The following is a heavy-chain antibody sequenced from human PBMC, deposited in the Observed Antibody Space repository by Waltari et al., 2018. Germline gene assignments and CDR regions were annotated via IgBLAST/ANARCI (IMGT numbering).Heavy chain of an antibody. J-gene: IGHJ4*02. V-gene: IGHV4-59*11. D-gene: IGHD1-26*01. Sequence: QVQLQESGPGLVKPSETLSLTCTVSGGSLSSHYWSWIRQPPGKGLEWIGYIYYSGSTNYNPSLKSRVTISVDTSKNQFSLKLSSVTAADTAVYYCAMGATTDYFDYWGQGTLVTVSS. CDR2: IYYSGST. CDR3: AMGATTDYFDY. CDR1: GGSLSSHY.